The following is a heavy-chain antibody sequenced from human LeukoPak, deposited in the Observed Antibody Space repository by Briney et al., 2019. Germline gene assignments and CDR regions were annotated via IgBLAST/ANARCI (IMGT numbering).Heavy chain of an antibody. J-gene: IGHJ3*02. D-gene: IGHD4/OR15-4a*01. CDR1: GFTVSTFY. CDR3: ARDGAAGALDI. Sequence: GGSLRLSCAASGFTVSTFYMSWVRQAPGKGLEWVSVHYSDENTNYADSVKGRFTISRDNSKNTLYLQMNSLRAEDTAVYYCARDGAAGALDIWGQGTMVIVSS. V-gene: IGHV3-66*01. CDR2: HYSDENT.